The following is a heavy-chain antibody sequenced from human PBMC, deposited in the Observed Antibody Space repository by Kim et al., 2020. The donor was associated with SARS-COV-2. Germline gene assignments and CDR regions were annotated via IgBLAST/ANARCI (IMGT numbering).Heavy chain of an antibody. CDR1: GFTFTTYA. J-gene: IGHJ4*02. V-gene: IGHV3-23*01. Sequence: GGSLRLSCVASGFTFTTYAMNWVRQAPGKGLEWVSGISGGGGSTYYADSVKGRFTISRDSSKNTLYLQMNSLRAEDTAVYYCAKELRMTTQTGGGDFFYYWGPGALFTVSS. CDR3: AKELRMTTQTGGGDFFYY. D-gene: IGHD4-17*01. CDR2: ISGGGGST.